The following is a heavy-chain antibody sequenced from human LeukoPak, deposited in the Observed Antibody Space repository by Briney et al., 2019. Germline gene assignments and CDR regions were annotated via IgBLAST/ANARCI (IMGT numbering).Heavy chain of an antibody. D-gene: IGHD3-10*01. CDR1: GFTFSSYE. CDR3: ARGWTGTYYYGSGSYTKKPQGFDP. Sequence: GGSLRLSCAASGFTFSSYEMNWVRQAPGKGLEWVSYISSSGSTTYYADSVKGRFTISRDNAKNSLYLQMNSLRAEDTAVYYCARGWTGTYYYGSGSYTKKPQGFDPWGQGTLVTVSS. V-gene: IGHV3-48*03. J-gene: IGHJ5*02. CDR2: ISSSGSTT.